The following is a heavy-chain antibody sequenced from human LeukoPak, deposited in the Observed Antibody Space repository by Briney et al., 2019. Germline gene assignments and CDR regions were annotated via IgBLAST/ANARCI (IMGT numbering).Heavy chain of an antibody. J-gene: IGHJ3*02. CDR1: GGSISSSSYY. Sequence: PSETLSLTCTVSGGSISSSSYYWGWIRQPPGKGLEWIGSIYYSGSTYYNPSLKSRVTISVDTSKNQFSLKLSSVTAADTAVYYCARLFGVPVEGGAFDIWGQGTMVTVSS. D-gene: IGHD3-3*01. CDR2: IYYSGST. CDR3: ARLFGVPVEGGAFDI. V-gene: IGHV4-39*01.